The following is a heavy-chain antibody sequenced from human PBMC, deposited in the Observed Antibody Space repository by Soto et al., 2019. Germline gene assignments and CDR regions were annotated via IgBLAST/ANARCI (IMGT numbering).Heavy chain of an antibody. Sequence: PSETLSLTCTVSGGSISSGDYYWSWIRQPPGKGLEWIGYIYYSGSTSYIPSLKSRVAMSVDTSKNQFSLRLSSVTAADTAVYYCARGPDDRTTVLYYFDYWGQGTLVTVSS. CDR1: GGSISSGDYY. CDR2: IYYSGST. J-gene: IGHJ4*02. D-gene: IGHD4-17*01. CDR3: ARGPDDRTTVLYYFDY. V-gene: IGHV4-30-4*01.